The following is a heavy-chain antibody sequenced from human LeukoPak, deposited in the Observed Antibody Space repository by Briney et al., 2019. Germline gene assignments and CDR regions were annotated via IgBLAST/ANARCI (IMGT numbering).Heavy chain of an antibody. CDR2: IYSSGST. Sequence: SETLSLTCTVSGGSISSGSYYWNWIRQPAGKGLEWIGRIYSSGSTNYNPSLKSRLTISVDTSKNQFSLKLSSVTAADTAVYYCARHRPPNGRGITLVRGVTTKGFDYWGQGTLVTVSS. V-gene: IGHV4-61*02. D-gene: IGHD3-10*01. CDR3: ARHRPPNGRGITLVRGVTTKGFDY. CDR1: GGSISSGSYY. J-gene: IGHJ4*02.